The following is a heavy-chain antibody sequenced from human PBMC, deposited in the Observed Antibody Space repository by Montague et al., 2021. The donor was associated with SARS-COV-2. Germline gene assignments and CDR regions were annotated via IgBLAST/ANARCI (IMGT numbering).Heavy chain of an antibody. CDR2: IYYSGST. Sequence: SETLSLTCTVSGGSISSYYWSWIRQPPGKGLEWIGYIYYSGSTNYNPSLKSRVIISVDTSKNQFSLKLSSVTAVDTAVYYCARAPVAHITIFGVVTSFDYWGQGTLVTVSS. V-gene: IGHV4-59*01. J-gene: IGHJ4*02. CDR1: GGSISSYY. D-gene: IGHD3-3*01. CDR3: ARAPVAHITIFGVVTSFDY.